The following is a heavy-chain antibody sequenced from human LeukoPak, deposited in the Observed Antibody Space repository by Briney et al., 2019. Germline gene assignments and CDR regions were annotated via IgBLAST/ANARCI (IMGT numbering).Heavy chain of an antibody. D-gene: IGHD6-13*01. V-gene: IGHV3-7*01. J-gene: IGHJ4*02. CDR2: IKQDGSEK. CDR3: ASHRDSSSWYGVFDY. Sequence: GGSLRLSCAASGFTFSSYWMSWVRQAPGKGLEWVANIKQDGSEKYYVDSVKGRFTISRDNAKNSLYLQMNSLGAEDTAVYYCASHRDSSSWYGVFDYWGQGTLVTVSS. CDR1: GFTFSSYW.